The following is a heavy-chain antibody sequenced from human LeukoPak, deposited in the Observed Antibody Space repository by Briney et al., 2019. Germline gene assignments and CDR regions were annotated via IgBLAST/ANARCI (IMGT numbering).Heavy chain of an antibody. J-gene: IGHJ3*02. CDR1: GFSLSTSGVG. CDR2: IYWAEDK. D-gene: IGHD2-2*01. V-gene: IGHV2-5*02. Sequence: SGRTLVNPTPTLTLTFTFSGFSLSTSGVGVGWIRQPPGKALERLTLIYWAEDKRYSPSMKSRLTITKDTSKTQVVLTMTNMDPVDTATYSCAHGKTYCSSTSCYLVDAFDIWGQGTMVTVSS. CDR3: AHGKTYCSSTSCYLVDAFDI.